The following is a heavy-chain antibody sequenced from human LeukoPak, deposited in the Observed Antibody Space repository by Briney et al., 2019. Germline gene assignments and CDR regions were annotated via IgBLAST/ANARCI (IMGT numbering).Heavy chain of an antibody. CDR1: GDSISSYY. CDR2: ISYGGNT. D-gene: IGHD3-10*01. V-gene: IGHV4-59*01. J-gene: IGHJ3*01. Sequence: SETLSLTCTVAGDSISSYYWNWIRQSPGKGLEWVGQISYGGNTKYNPSLRGRVTISADTSKFSLKLTSVTAADTAVYFCARDRVYFYGSGSRYLDDAFDLWGQGTTVTVSS. CDR3: ARDRVYFYGSGSRYLDDAFDL.